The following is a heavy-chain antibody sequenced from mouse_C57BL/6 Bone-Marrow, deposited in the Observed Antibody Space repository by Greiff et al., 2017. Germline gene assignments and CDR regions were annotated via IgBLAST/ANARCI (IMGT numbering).Heavy chain of an antibody. J-gene: IGHJ4*01. D-gene: IGHD1-1*02. CDR1: GFTFSDYG. CDR3: ARRGVAGAMDY. CDR2: ISNLAYSI. Sequence: EVQRVESGGGLVQPGGSLKLSCAASGFTFSDYGMAWVRQAPRKGPEWVAFISNLAYSIYYADTVTGRFTIARENAKNTLYLEMSSLRSEDTAMYYCARRGVAGAMDYWGQGTSVTVSS. V-gene: IGHV5-15*01.